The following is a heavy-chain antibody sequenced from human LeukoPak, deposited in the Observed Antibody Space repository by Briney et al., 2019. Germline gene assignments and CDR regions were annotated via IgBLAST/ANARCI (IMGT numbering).Heavy chain of an antibody. J-gene: IGHJ4*02. CDR2: ISDTGTST. CDR1: GFTFNSYA. D-gene: IGHD3-16*01. Sequence: GGSLRLSCAASGFTFNSYAMSWVRQTPGKGLEWVSSISDTGTSTYYADSVKGRFTISRDNTKNSLYLQMNSLGAEDTAVYYCARDFHAASLPFYFDSWGQGTLVTVSS. CDR3: ARDFHAASLPFYFDS. V-gene: IGHV3-23*01.